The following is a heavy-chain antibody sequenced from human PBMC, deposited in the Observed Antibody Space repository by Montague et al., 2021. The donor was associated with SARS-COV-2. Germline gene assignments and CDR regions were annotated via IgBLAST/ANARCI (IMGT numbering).Heavy chain of an antibody. Sequence: PVLVKPTQTPTLTCTFSGFSLNTSGEGVGWVRQPPGKALEWLALIYWDDDKRYSPSLKSRSTISKDTTKNEVVLTVANMDPVDTATYYCARYGDYGSWFDPWGQGTLVTVSS. CDR3: ARYGDYGSWFDP. V-gene: IGHV2-5*02. CDR1: GFSLNTSGEG. D-gene: IGHD4-17*01. J-gene: IGHJ5*02. CDR2: IYWDDDK.